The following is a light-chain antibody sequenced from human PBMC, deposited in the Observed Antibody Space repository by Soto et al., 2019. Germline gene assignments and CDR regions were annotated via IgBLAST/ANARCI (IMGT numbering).Light chain of an antibody. V-gene: IGKV1-5*01. Sequence: DFQMNQSPFAVSSSVGDRVTITCRATQSIYIWLAWYQQEPGKAPKLLMYDASSLESGVSSRFSGSGSGTDFTLTISCLQAEDGVSDRCELCDCMLKRFAQSSKV. CDR2: DAS. CDR3: ELCDCMLKR. J-gene: IGKJ1*01. CDR1: QSIYIW.